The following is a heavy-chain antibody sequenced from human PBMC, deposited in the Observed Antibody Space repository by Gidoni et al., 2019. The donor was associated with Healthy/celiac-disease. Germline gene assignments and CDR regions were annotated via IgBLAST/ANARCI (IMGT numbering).Heavy chain of an antibody. D-gene: IGHD1-1*01. CDR2: MKRKDYGGTT. Sequence: EVQLVESGGGLVQPGRALRLSFTASGFPFGYYAMSWVRQAPGKGLEWVGFMKRKDYGGTTEYAASEKGRFDFARDDSKSIADHQMNSLKTEDTAVYYCTTGQERWVQLSDKVAYYYYYMDVWGKGTTVTVSS. V-gene: IGHV3-49*04. CDR3: TTGQERWVQLSDKVAYYYYYMDV. J-gene: IGHJ6*03. CDR1: GFPFGYYA.